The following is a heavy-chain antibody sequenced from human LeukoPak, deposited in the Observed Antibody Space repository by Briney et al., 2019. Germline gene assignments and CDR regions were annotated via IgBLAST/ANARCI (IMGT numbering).Heavy chain of an antibody. CDR3: AREGGIYCSGGSYYIDY. D-gene: IGHD2-15*01. CDR1: GYTFTTFG. V-gene: IGHV1-2*02. J-gene: IGHJ4*02. Sequence: GASVKVSCKASGYTFTTFGISWVRQAPGQGLEWMGWINPNSGGTNYAQKFQGRVTMTRDTSISAAYMELSRLRSDDTAVYYCAREGGIYCSGGSYYIDYWGQGTLVTVSS. CDR2: INPNSGGT.